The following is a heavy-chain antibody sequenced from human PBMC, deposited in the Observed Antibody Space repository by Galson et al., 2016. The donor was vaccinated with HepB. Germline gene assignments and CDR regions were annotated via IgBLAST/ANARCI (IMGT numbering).Heavy chain of an antibody. Sequence: SLRLSCAASGFSFSGHGMHWLRQAPGKGLEWVAAIWHDGTNEHYAASVKGRFSISRDNSKSMLYLQMDSLRVEDIAVYYCARVRSSSWFDYWGHGTLVAVSS. CDR3: ARVRSSSWFDY. D-gene: IGHD6-13*01. CDR2: IWHDGTNE. V-gene: IGHV3-33*01. CDR1: GFSFSGHG. J-gene: IGHJ4*01.